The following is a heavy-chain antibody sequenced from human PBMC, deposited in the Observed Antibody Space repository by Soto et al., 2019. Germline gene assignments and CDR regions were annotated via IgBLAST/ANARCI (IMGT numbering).Heavy chain of an antibody. V-gene: IGHV4-31*03. Sequence: QVQLQESGPGLVKPSQTLSLTCTVSGGSINSGDYYWSWVRQLPGEGLEWIGFISYSGSTYYNPSLESRVTISLDSSKNHFSLELNSVTAADSAVYYCAREVSPNSRGWYTVMVRWFDPWGQGTLVTVSS. CDR2: ISYSGST. J-gene: IGHJ5*02. D-gene: IGHD6-19*01. CDR1: GGSINSGDYY. CDR3: AREVSPNSRGWYTVMVRWFDP.